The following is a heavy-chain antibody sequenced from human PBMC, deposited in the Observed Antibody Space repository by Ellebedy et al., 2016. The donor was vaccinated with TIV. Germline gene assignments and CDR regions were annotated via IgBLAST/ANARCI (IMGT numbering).Heavy chain of an antibody. Sequence: GESLKISXAASGFTFSDYYMSWIRQAPGKGLEWVSYISSSSSYTNYADSVKGRFTISRDNAKNTLYLQMNSLRAEDTAVYYCARGTWDSSGYYAYWGQGTLVTVSS. J-gene: IGHJ4*02. CDR1: GFTFSDYY. CDR3: ARGTWDSSGYYAY. V-gene: IGHV3-11*06. D-gene: IGHD3-22*01. CDR2: ISSSSSYT.